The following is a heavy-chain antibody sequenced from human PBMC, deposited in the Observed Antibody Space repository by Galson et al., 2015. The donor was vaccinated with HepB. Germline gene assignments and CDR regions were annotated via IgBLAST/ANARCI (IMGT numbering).Heavy chain of an antibody. CDR3: ARDHWAWGITMVRGVLFDL. CDR2: ISSSSSYI. D-gene: IGHD3-10*01. V-gene: IGHV3-21*01. CDR1: GFTFSSYS. Sequence: SLRLSCAASGFTFSSYSMHWVRQAPGKGLEWVSPISSSSSYIYYADSVKGRFTISRDNAKNSLYRQMNSLRAEDTAVYYCARDHWAWGITMVRGVLFDLWGRGTLVTVSS. J-gene: IGHJ2*01.